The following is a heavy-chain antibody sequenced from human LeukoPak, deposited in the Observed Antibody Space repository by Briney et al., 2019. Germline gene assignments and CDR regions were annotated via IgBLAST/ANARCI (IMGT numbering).Heavy chain of an antibody. CDR3: ARAGIVAVPVTGVAWFDP. CDR2: IKQDGSGT. D-gene: IGHD2-2*01. Sequence: GGSLRLSCAASGFTFSSYWMSWVRQAPGKGLEWVATIKQDGSGTYYVDSVKGRFTISRDNARNSLYLQMNSLRAEGTAVYYCARAGIVAVPVTGVAWFDPWGQGTLVTVSS. CDR1: GFTFSSYW. V-gene: IGHV3-7*01. J-gene: IGHJ5*02.